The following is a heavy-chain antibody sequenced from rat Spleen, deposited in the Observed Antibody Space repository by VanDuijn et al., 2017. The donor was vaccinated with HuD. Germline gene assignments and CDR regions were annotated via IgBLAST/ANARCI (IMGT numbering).Heavy chain of an antibody. V-gene: IGHV2-43*01. CDR2: IWTGGST. CDR1: GFSLSSSH. J-gene: IGHJ2*01. CDR3: TRDHMMVVIRD. D-gene: IGHD1-12*02. Sequence: QVQLKESGPGLVQSSQTLSLTCTVSGFSLSSSHVTWVRQPPGKGLEWLGIIWTGGSTVYNSLLKSRLSISRDTSKNQVFLKMNSLQTDDTGTYYCTRDHMMVVIRDWGQGVMVTVSS.